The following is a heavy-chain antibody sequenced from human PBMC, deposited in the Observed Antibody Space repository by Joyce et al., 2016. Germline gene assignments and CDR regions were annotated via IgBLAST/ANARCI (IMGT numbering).Heavy chain of an antibody. CDR1: GFTFSPAW. V-gene: IGHV3-15*01. Sequence: EGQLVESGGGLVKPGWSLRLSCAASGFTFSPAWMSWVRQAPGKGLEWSALIKSDTSGGTTAYTAPVKGRFAISRDDSKNTVYLQMNSLKTEDTGIYYCTADDSTRGGFELDYWGQGTLVTVSS. J-gene: IGHJ4*02. CDR2: IKSDTSGGTT. D-gene: IGHD1-1*01. CDR3: TADDSTRGGFELDY.